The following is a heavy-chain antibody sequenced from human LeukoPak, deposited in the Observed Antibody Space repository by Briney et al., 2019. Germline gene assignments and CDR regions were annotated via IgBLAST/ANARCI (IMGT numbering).Heavy chain of an antibody. CDR2: IKSKSDGGTT. Sequence: GGSLRLSCAASGFSFNNAWMNWGRQAPGKGLEWVGRIKSKSDGGTTDYAAPVKGRFTISRDDSKNTLYLQMNSLKTEDTAVYYCTTGPRIAAAGTFAPGMDVWGQGTTVTVSS. CDR1: GFSFNNAW. CDR3: TTGPRIAAAGTFAPGMDV. D-gene: IGHD6-13*01. V-gene: IGHV3-15*07. J-gene: IGHJ6*02.